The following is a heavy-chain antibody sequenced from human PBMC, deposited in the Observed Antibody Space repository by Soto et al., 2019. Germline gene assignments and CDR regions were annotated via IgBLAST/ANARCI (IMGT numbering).Heavy chain of an antibody. CDR2: ISSGGTTI. V-gene: IGHV3-11*01. Sequence: QVQLVESGGGFVKPGGSLRLSCAASGFTFSDYYMSWIRQAPGKGLEWVSYISSGGTTIYYADSVKGRFTISRDDAKNSLFLEMNSLRPEDTAVYFCATNGGGYYFQFDPWGQGTLVTVSS. D-gene: IGHD3-22*01. CDR1: GFTFSDYY. CDR3: ATNGGGYYFQFDP. J-gene: IGHJ5*02.